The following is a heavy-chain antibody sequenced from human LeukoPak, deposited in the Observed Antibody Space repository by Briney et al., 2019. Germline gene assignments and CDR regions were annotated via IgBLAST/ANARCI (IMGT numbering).Heavy chain of an antibody. D-gene: IGHD3-22*01. CDR2: ISSSSSYI. J-gene: IGHJ4*02. CDR3: ARDYYDSSGYYEQDYFDY. CDR1: GFTFSSYS. Sequence: GGSLRLSCAASGFTFSSYSMNWVRQTPGKGLEWVSSISSSSSYIYYADSVKGRFTISRDNAKNSLYLQMNSLRAEDTAVYYCARDYYDSSGYYEQDYFDYWGQGTLVTVSS. V-gene: IGHV3-21*01.